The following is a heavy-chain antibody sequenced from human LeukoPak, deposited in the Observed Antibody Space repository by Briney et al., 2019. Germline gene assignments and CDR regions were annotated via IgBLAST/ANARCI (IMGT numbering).Heavy chain of an antibody. D-gene: IGHD3-22*01. CDR1: GGSISSYY. CDR2: IYYSGST. CDR3: GRPSRADSSGYYYLDY. Sequence: PSETLSLTCTVSGGSISSYYWSWIRQPPGKGLEWIGYIYYSGSTNYNPSLKSRVTISVDTSKNQFSLKLSSVTAADTAVYYCGRPSRADSSGYYYLDYWGQGTLVTVSS. V-gene: IGHV4-59*08. J-gene: IGHJ4*02.